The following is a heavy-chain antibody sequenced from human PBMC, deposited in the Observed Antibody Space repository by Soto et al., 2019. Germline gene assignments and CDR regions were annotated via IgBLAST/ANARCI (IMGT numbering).Heavy chain of an antibody. CDR1: GFVSRSYW. V-gene: IGHV3-74*01. Sequence: GGSLRLSCAASGFVSRSYWMHWVRQVPGKGLVWVSRINGDGRSTSYADSVKGRFTISRDNAKNTLYLQMNSLRADDTAVYYCARAQYLADDAFDIWGQGAMVTVSS. CDR2: INGDGRST. D-gene: IGHD2-2*01. J-gene: IGHJ3*02. CDR3: ARAQYLADDAFDI.